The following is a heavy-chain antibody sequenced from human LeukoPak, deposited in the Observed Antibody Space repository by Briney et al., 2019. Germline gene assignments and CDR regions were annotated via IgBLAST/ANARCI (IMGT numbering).Heavy chain of an antibody. CDR3: ARVGTLSPSFDY. V-gene: IGHV3-72*01. CDR2: TRNKANSYTT. CDR1: GFTFSDHY. D-gene: IGHD1-1*01. Sequence: GGSLRLSCAASGFTFSDHYMDWVRQAPGKGLEWVGRTRNKANSYTTEYAASVKGRFTISRDDSKNSLYLQMNSLKTEDTAVYYCARVGTLSPSFDYWGQGTLVTVSS. J-gene: IGHJ4*02.